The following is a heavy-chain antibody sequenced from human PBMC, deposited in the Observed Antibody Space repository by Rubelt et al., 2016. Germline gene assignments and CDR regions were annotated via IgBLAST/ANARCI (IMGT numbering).Heavy chain of an antibody. D-gene: IGHD2-2*01. Sequence: PGRSLRLSCAASGFTFSSYAMHWVRQAPGKGLEWVSYISSSSSTIYYADSVKGRFTISRDNAKNSLYLQMNSLRAEDTAVYYCARGRTTPDGDIVVVPAANDYWGQGTLVTVSS. V-gene: IGHV3-48*01. CDR2: ISSSSSTI. CDR1: GFTFSSYA. J-gene: IGHJ4*02. CDR3: ARGRTTPDGDIVVVPAANDY.